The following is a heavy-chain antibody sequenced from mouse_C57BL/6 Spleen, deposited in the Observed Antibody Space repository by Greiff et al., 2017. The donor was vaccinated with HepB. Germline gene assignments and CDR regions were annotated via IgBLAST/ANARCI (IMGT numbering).Heavy chain of an antibody. CDR1: GYTFTSYW. Sequence: VQLQQSGAELVKARASVKMSCKASGYTFTSYWMHWVKQRLGQGLEWFAETNPTNGRTYYNEKFKSKATLTVDKSSSTAYMLLSGPTFEDSAVYYCARIKKIVATYVDYWGQGTTLTVSS. CDR2: TNPTNGRT. D-gene: IGHD1-1*01. CDR3: ARIKKIVATYVDY. V-gene: IGHV1S81*02. J-gene: IGHJ2*01.